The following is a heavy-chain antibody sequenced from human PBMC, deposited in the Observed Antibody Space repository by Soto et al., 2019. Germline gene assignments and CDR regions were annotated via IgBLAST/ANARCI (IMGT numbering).Heavy chain of an antibody. CDR2: ISGSGGST. CDR3: AKDVRIAAARLHGTDY. V-gene: IGHV3-23*01. D-gene: IGHD6-6*01. CDR1: GFTFSSYA. J-gene: IGHJ4*02. Sequence: GGSLRLSCAASGFTFSSYAMSWVRQAPGKGLEWVSAISGSGGSTYYADSVKGRFTISRDNSKNTLYLQMNSLRAEDTAVYYCAKDVRIAAARLHGTDYWGQGTLVTVSS.